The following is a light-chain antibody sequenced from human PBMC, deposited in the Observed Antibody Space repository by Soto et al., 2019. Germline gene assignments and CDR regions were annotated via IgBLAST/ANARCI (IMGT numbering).Light chain of an antibody. J-gene: IGKJ4*01. Sequence: EIVLTQSPGTLSLSPGERATLSCRASQSVRSNCLAWYQQKPGQAPRLLIYDASSRVTGIPDRFSGSASGTDFSLTISRLGPADFAVYYCQQCGSSPPSFGGGTKVE. CDR2: DAS. V-gene: IGKV3-20*01. CDR1: QSVRSNC. CDR3: QQCGSSPPS.